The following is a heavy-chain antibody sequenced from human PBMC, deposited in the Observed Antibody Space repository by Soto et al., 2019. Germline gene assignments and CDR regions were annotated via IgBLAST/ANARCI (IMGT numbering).Heavy chain of an antibody. CDR3: VDGQYLFDY. J-gene: IGHJ4*02. Sequence: GGSLRLSCAASVFTFSCYCMQWVRQAPGKWLEWVAVIACDGMNKXXAESVKDRXTMSRDNSKCAXYLQMXRLRADDTAVYYCVDGQYLFDYCGQGALVTXSS. CDR1: VFTFSCYC. V-gene: IGHV3-30*03. D-gene: IGHD5-12*01. CDR2: IACDGMNK.